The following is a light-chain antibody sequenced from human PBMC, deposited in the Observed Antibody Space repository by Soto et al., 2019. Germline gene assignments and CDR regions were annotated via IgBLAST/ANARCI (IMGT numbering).Light chain of an antibody. V-gene: IGLV2-14*01. CDR1: SSDVGAYNL. CDR2: EVS. CDR3: SSFTISSKWV. Sequence: QSALIQPASVSGSPGQSVTISCTGASSDVGAYNLVSWYQQHPGEVPKLMIFEVSKRPSGISSRFSGSKSGNTASLTISGLQAEDEADYYCSSFTISSKWVFGGGTKVTVL. J-gene: IGLJ3*02.